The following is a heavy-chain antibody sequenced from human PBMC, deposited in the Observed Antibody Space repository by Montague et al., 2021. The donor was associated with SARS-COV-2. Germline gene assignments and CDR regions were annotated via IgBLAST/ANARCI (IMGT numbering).Heavy chain of an antibody. D-gene: IGHD4-23*01. CDR3: ARVQTTVAYDY. Sequence: VTPTQTLTLTCTFSGFSLSTSGMCVSWIRQPPGKALEWLARIXXXXDXYYSTSLKTRLTISKDTSNNQVVLTMTNMDPVDTATYYCARVQTTVAYDYWGQGTLVTVSS. CDR1: GFSLSTSGMC. V-gene: IGHV2-70*11. J-gene: IGHJ4*02. CDR2: IXXXXDX.